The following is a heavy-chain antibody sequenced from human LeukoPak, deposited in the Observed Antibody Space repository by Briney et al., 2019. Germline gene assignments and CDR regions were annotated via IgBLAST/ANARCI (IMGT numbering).Heavy chain of an antibody. CDR3: ARAIGAFDI. V-gene: IGHV3-23*01. J-gene: IGHJ3*02. CDR2: ISGSGGST. D-gene: IGHD2/OR15-2a*01. Sequence: GGSLRVSCAASGFTFSNYAIHWVRQAPGKGLEWVSAISGSGGSTYYADSVKGRFTISRDNSKNTLYLQMNSLRAEDTAVYYCARAIGAFDIWGQGTMVTVSS. CDR1: GFTFSNYA.